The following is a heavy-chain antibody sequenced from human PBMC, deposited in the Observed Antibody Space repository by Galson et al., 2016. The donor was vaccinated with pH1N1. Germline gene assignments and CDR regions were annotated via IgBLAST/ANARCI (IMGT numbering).Heavy chain of an antibody. CDR2: VNPGGSTI. CDR1: GYIFTSRW. J-gene: IGHJ3*02. Sequence: QSGAEVTKPGESLKISCKASGYIFTSRWIAWVRQVPGKGLEWVGVVNPGGSTIRYSPSFQGQVTISSDKSISTAYLQWISLRASDTAMYYCARQYDFGDYRGNAFDIWGQGTVVIVSS. V-gene: IGHV5-51*03. D-gene: IGHD4-17*01. CDR3: ARQYDFGDYRGNAFDI.